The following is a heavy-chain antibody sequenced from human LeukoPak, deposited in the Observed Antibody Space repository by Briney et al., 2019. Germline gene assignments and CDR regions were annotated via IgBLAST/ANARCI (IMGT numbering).Heavy chain of an antibody. CDR3: AAGTYTSDF. V-gene: IGHV3-7*01. Sequence: PGGSLRLSCAASGFTFSSYWMIWVRQAPGTGLEWVANIKQDGSEKYYVDSVKGRFTISRDNARNSLYPQMNSLRAEDTAVYYCAAGTYTSDFWGQGTLVTVSS. J-gene: IGHJ4*02. CDR1: GFTFSSYW. D-gene: IGHD1-26*01. CDR2: IKQDGSEK.